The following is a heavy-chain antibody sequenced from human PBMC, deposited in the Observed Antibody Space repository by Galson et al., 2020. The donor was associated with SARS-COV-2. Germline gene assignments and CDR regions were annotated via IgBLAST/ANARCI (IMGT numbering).Heavy chain of an antibody. CDR2: IWFDGSDK. CDR3: ARGAKEVVGETFYFDY. V-gene: IGHV3-33*01. CDR1: GFTFNIYA. J-gene: IGHJ4*02. Sequence: GGSLRLSCAASGFTFNIYAMHWVRQAPGRGLEWVALIWFDGSDKYYADSVKGRFTISRDNSKNALFLQMDSLRDEDTAVYYCARGAKEVVGETFYFDYWGQGTLVTVSS. D-gene: IGHD2-15*01.